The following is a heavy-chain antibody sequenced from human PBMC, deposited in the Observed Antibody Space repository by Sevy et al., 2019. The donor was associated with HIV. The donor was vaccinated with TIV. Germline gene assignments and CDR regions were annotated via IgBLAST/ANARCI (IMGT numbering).Heavy chain of an antibody. J-gene: IGHJ3*02. CDR2: ISSSSSYI. Sequence: GGSLRLSCAASGFTFSSYSMNWVRQAPGKGLEWVSSISSSSSYIYYADSVKGRFTISRDNAKNSLYLQMNSLRAEDMAVYYCARRGSGYHAFDIWGQGTMVTVSS. V-gene: IGHV3-21*01. CDR1: GFTFSSYS. D-gene: IGHD3-3*01. CDR3: ARRGSGYHAFDI.